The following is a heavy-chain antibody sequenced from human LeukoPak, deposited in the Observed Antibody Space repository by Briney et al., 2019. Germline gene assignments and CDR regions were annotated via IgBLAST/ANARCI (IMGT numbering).Heavy chain of an antibody. Sequence: SVKVSCKASGYTFTSYDINWVRQAPGQGLEWMGGIIPIFGTANYAQKFQGRVTITTDESTSTAYMELSSLRSEDTAVYYCARGYCTNGVCRWGVYFDYWGQGTLVTVSS. CDR1: GYTFTSYD. CDR3: ARGYCTNGVCRWGVYFDY. CDR2: IIPIFGTA. V-gene: IGHV1-69*05. D-gene: IGHD2-8*01. J-gene: IGHJ4*02.